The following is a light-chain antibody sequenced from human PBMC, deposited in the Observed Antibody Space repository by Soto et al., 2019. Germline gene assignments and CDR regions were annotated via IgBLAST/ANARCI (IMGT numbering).Light chain of an antibody. J-gene: IGKJ1*01. V-gene: IGKV4-1*01. CDR1: QSVFYGPNNHNY. CDR2: WAS. CDR3: HHYYGTPWT. Sequence: DIVMTQSPDSLAVSLGERATINCKSSQSVFYGPNNHNYLAWYTQRPGQPPELLIFWASTRESGVPNRCSGSGSGTDFTHTISSLQAEDVAVYYGHHYYGTPWTFGQGTRVEIK.